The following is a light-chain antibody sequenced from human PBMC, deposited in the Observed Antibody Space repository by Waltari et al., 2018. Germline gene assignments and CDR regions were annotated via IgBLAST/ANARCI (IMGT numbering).Light chain of an antibody. V-gene: IGKV3-20*01. J-gene: IGKJ3*01. CDR1: QSVSSNY. CDR2: DAS. CDR3: QQYGSSYT. Sequence: EIVLTQSPGTLSLSPGERATLSCRASQSVSSNYLAWYQQKPGQAPRLLIYDASSRATGIPDRFSGSGSGTDFTLTINRLEPEDFAVYFCQQYGSSYTFGPGTKVHIK.